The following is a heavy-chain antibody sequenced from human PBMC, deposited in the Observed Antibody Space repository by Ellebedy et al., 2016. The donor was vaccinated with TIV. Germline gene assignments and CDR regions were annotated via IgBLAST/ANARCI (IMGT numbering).Heavy chain of an antibody. CDR2: IYYSGST. V-gene: IGHV4-31*03. J-gene: IGHJ4*02. CDR3: AREDFRGFDY. CDR1: GGSISSGGYY. D-gene: IGHD3-10*01. Sequence: SETLSLTXTVSGGSISSGGYYWGWIRQHPGKGLEWLGYIYYSGSTYYNPSLKSRVTISVDTSKNQFSLKLSSVTAADTAVYYCAREDFRGFDYWGQGTLVTVSS.